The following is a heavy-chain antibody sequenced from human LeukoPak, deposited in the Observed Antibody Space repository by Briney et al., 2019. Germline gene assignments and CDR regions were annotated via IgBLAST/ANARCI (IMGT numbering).Heavy chain of an antibody. CDR1: GGSISSYY. V-gene: IGHV4-59*01. J-gene: IGHJ5*02. CDR2: IYYSGST. CDR3: AGHRYYYGSGSYP. Sequence: SETLSLTCTVSGGSISSYYWSWIRQPPGKGLEWIGYIYYSGSTNYNPSLKSRVTISVDTSKNQFSLKLSSVTVADTAVYYCAGHRYYYGSGSYPWGQGTLVTVSS. D-gene: IGHD3-10*01.